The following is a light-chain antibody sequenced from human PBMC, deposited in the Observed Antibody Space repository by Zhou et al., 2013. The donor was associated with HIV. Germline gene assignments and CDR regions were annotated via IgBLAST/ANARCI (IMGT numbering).Light chain of an antibody. Sequence: DIQMTQSPSSLSASVGDRVTITCRASQDIRNYLAWYQHQPGTPPKVLIYASSTLLSGVPSRFSGSGSGTDFTLTINGLQPEDAATYYCQKYNSVPLTFGGGTKVEIK. J-gene: IGKJ4*01. CDR2: ASS. CDR3: QKYNSVPLT. V-gene: IGKV1-27*01. CDR1: QDIRNY.